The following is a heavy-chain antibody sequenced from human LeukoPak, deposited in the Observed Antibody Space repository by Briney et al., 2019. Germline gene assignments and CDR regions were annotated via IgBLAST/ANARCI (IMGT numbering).Heavy chain of an antibody. CDR3: ARTGSGSYYNVFDF. CDR2: ISTSSSYI. D-gene: IGHD3-10*01. V-gene: IGHV3-21*04. CDR1: GFTFSSYN. J-gene: IGHJ4*02. Sequence: GGSLRLSCAASGFTFSSYNINWVRQAPGKGLEWVSSISTSSSYIYYADSVKGRFTISRDNSKNTLYLQMNSLRAEDTAVYYCARTGSGSYYNVFDFWGQGTLVTVSS.